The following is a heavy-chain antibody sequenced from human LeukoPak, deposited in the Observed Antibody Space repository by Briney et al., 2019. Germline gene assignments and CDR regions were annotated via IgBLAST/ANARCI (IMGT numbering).Heavy chain of an antibody. D-gene: IGHD1-1*01. Sequence: PGGSLRLSCAASGFTFNFYAMTWVRQAPGKGLEWVSGIGGTGVSTFYAYSVKGRFTISRDNSKNTLYLQMDSLTVEDTAIYYCATDRYLSTGTDYWGQGTLVTVSS. CDR1: GFTFNFYA. CDR2: IGGTGVST. V-gene: IGHV3-23*01. CDR3: ATDRYLSTGTDY. J-gene: IGHJ4*02.